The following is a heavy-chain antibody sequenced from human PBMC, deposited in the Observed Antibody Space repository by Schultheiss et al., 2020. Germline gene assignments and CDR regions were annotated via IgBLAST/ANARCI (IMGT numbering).Heavy chain of an antibody. J-gene: IGHJ6*02. CDR1: GGSFSGYY. V-gene: IGHV4-59*10. Sequence: SETLSLTCAVYGGSFSGYYWGWIRQPPGKGLEWIGRIYTSGSTNYNPSLKSRVTISVDTSKNQFSLKLSSVTAADTAVYYCARVVRNYYYGMDVWGQGTTVTVSS. CDR2: IYTSGST. CDR3: ARVVRNYYYGMDV. D-gene: IGHD2-15*01.